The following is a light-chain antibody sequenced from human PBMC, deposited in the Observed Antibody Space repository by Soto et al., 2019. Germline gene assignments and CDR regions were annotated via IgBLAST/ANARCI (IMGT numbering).Light chain of an antibody. CDR1: SRDVGVYNY. CDR2: DVT. V-gene: IGLV2-14*01. Sequence: QPALTQPASVSGSPGQSITISCTGTSRDVGVYNYVSWYQQHPGKAPKLIISDVTNRPSGVSIRFSGSKSANTASLTISGLQAEDEADYYCSSYTSYSTVVFGGGTQLTVL. J-gene: IGLJ2*01. CDR3: SSYTSYSTVV.